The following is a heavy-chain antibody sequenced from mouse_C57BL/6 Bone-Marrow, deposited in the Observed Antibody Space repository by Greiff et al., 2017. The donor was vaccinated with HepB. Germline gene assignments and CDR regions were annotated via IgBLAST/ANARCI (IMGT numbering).Heavy chain of an antibody. V-gene: IGHV1-26*01. CDR2: INPNNGGT. D-gene: IGHD1-1*01. CDR1: GYTFTDYY. Sequence: EVQLQQSGPELVKPGASVKISCKASGYTFTDYYMNWVKQSHGKSLEWIGDINPNNGGTSYNQKFKGKATLTVDKSYSTAYMELRSLTSEDSAVYYCARFVYGSSYAMDYWGQGTSVTVSS. J-gene: IGHJ4*01. CDR3: ARFVYGSSYAMDY.